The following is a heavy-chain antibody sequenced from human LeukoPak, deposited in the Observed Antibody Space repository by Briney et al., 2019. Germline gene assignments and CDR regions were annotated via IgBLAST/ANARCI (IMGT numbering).Heavy chain of an antibody. J-gene: IGHJ4*02. CDR1: GYTFTSYA. V-gene: IGHV1-3*03. Sequence: ASVKVSCKASGYTFTSYAMHWVRQAPGQRLEWMGWINAGNGNTKYSQEFQGRVTITRDTSASTAYMELSSLRSEDMAVYYCARELAEAGGYYFDYWGQGTLVTVSS. D-gene: IGHD6-19*01. CDR3: ARELAEAGGYYFDY. CDR2: INAGNGNT.